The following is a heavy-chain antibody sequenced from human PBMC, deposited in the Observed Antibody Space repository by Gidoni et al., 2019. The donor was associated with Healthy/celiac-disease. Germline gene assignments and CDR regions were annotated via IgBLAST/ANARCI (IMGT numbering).Heavy chain of an antibody. Sequence: QVQLQQCGAGQLKPSATLSLTRAVYGGSFSGYYWSWIRQPPGKGLEWIGEINHSGSTNYNPSLKSRVTISVDTSKNQFSLKLSSVTAADTAVYYCARVIRAQYSYGFNWFDPWGQGTLVTVSS. CDR1: GGSFSGYY. V-gene: IGHV4-34*01. CDR3: ARVIRAQYSYGFNWFDP. D-gene: IGHD5-18*01. CDR2: INHSGST. J-gene: IGHJ5*02.